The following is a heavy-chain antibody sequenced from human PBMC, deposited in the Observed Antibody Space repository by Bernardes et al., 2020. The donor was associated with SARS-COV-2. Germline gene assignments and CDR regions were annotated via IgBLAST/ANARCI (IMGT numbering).Heavy chain of an antibody. J-gene: IGHJ4*02. CDR2: ISYSGST. V-gene: IGHV4-59*01. CDR1: GDSINTYY. D-gene: IGHD3-3*01. Sequence: SETLSLTCTVSGDSINTYYWNWIRQPPGKGLEWIGFISYSGSTNYNPSLQSRVTMSVDTSKNQISLKVTSVTAADTAVYYCATGDPIYFLPWLLLVSWGPGVLVTVSS. CDR3: ATGDPIYFLPWLLLVS.